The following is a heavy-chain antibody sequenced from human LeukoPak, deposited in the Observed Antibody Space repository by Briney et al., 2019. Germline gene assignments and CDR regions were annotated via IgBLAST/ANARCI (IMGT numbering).Heavy chain of an antibody. CDR1: GFIFNDYT. CDR2: IRGSGTYI. CDR3: ATSYSTFYYYGLDV. D-gene: IGHD4-11*01. Sequence: GGSLRLSCAASGFIFNDYTMNWVRQAPGKGLEWVSSIRGSGTYIYHADSVKGRFTISSDNARNSLYLQMNNLRAEDTAVYYCATSYSTFYYYGLDVWGQGTTVTVSS. J-gene: IGHJ6*02. V-gene: IGHV3-21*01.